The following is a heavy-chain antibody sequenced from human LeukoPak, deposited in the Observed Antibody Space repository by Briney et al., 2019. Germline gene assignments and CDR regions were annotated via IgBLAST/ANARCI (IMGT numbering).Heavy chain of an antibody. D-gene: IGHD6-19*01. CDR3: ARSMAGMVDY. Sequence: PSETLSLTCTVSGGSISSSSYYWGWIRQPPGKGLEWIGSIYYSGSTYYNPSLKSRVTISVDTSKNQFSLKLSSVAAADTAVYYCARSMAGMVDYWGQGTLVTVSS. V-gene: IGHV4-39*01. CDR1: GGSISSSSYY. J-gene: IGHJ4*02. CDR2: IYYSGST.